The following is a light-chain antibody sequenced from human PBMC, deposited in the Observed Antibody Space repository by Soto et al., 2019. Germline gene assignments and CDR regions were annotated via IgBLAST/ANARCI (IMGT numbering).Light chain of an antibody. J-gene: IGKJ2*01. CDR2: LGS. V-gene: IGKV2-28*01. CDR3: MQALQTPYT. Sequence: DIVMTQSPLSLPVTPGEPASISCRSSQSLLQSNGYNYWDWYLQKPGQSPQLLIYLGSNRASGVPDRLSGSGSGTEFTMKISRVEAEDVGVYYCMQALQTPYTFGQGTKLGIK. CDR1: QSLLQSNGYNY.